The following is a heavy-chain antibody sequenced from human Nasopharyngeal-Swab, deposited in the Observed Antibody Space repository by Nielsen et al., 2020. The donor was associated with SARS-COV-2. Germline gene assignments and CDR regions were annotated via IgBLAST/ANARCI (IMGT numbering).Heavy chain of an antibody. CDR3: ARGGAARPGFDY. J-gene: IGHJ4*02. CDR2: IYYSGST. Sequence: WIRQPLGKGPEWIGYIYYSGSTYYNPSLKSRVTISVDTSKNQFSLKLSSVTAADTAVYYCARGGAARPGFDYWGQGTLVTVSS. V-gene: IGHV4-31*02. D-gene: IGHD6-6*01.